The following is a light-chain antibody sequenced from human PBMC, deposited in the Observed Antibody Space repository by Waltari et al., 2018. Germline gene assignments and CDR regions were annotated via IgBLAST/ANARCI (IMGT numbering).Light chain of an antibody. CDR3: QTGGHGTWV. V-gene: IGLV4-69*01. CDR2: VNSDGSH. CDR1: SGHSSNI. J-gene: IGLJ3*02. Sequence: QLVLTPSPSASASLGASVKLTCTLSSGHSSNIVAWHQQKPEKGPRYVMKVNSDGSHTKGDEIPDRFAGSSSGSERYLTISSLQSEDEADYYCQTGGHGTWVFGGGTKLTVV.